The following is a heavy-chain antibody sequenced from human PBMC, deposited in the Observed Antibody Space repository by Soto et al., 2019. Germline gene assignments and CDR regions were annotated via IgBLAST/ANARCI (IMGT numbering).Heavy chain of an antibody. D-gene: IGHD3-9*01. Sequence: ASVKVSCKASGYTFTSYAMHWVRQAPGQRLEWMGWINAGNGNTKYSQKFQGRVTITRDTSASTAYMELSSLRSEDTAVYYCAILRYFDPYSSGAKGWGQGTLVTVSS. CDR2: INAGNGNT. CDR1: GYTFTSYA. V-gene: IGHV1-3*01. J-gene: IGHJ4*02. CDR3: AILRYFDPYSSGAKG.